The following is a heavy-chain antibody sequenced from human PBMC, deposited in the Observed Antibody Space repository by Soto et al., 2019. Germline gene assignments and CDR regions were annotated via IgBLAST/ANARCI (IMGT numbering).Heavy chain of an antibody. CDR1: GGTFGSYA. CDR3: ARSQEYATPVDYYYYYGMDV. CDR2: IIPIFGTA. Sequence: ASVKVSCKASGGTFGSYAISWVRQAPGQGLEWMGGIIPIFGTANYAQRFQGRVTITADESTSTAYMELSSLRSEDTAVYYCARSQEYATPVDYYYYYGMDVWGQGTTVTVSS. J-gene: IGHJ6*02. D-gene: IGHD2-8*01. V-gene: IGHV1-69*13.